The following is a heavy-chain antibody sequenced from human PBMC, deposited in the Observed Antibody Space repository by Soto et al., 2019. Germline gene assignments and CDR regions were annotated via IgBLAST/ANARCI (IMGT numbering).Heavy chain of an antibody. CDR2: IYYSGST. J-gene: IGHJ4*02. CDR1: GGSISSSSYY. Sequence: PSETLSLTCTVSGGSISSSSYYWGWIRQPPGKGLEWIGSIYYSGSTYYNPSLKSRVTISVDTSKNQFSLKLSSVTAADTAVYYCASLDVDTAMVTGSYFDYWGQGTLVTVSS. V-gene: IGHV4-39*01. CDR3: ASLDVDTAMVTGSYFDY. D-gene: IGHD5-18*01.